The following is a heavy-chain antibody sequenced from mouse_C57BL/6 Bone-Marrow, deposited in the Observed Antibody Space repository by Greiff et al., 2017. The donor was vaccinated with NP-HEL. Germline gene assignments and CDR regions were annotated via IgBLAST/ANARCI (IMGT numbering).Heavy chain of an antibody. D-gene: IGHD1-1*01. CDR2: INPYNGGT. Sequence: VQLQQSGPVLVKPGASVKMSCKASGYTFTDYYMNWVKQSHGKSLEWIGVINPYNGGTSYNQKFKGKATLTVDKSSSTAYMELNSLTSEDSAVYYCARRTITTVAFDYWGQGTTLTVSS. V-gene: IGHV1-19*01. J-gene: IGHJ2*01. CDR3: ARRTITTVAFDY. CDR1: GYTFTDYY.